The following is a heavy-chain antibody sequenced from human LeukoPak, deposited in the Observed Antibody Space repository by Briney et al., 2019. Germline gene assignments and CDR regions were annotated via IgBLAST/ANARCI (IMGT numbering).Heavy chain of an antibody. CDR2: IYYNGST. D-gene: IGHD3-10*01. V-gene: IGHV4-59*01. J-gene: IGHJ3*02. CDR1: GASITNYY. CDR3: ARAANTMVRGALDAFDI. Sequence: SETLSLTCTVSGASITNYYWIWVRQPPGKGLKWLGYIYYNGSTNYNPSLKSRVALSVDTSKNQFYLKVNSVTPTDAAVYYCARAANTMVRGALDAFDIWGQGTMVTVSS.